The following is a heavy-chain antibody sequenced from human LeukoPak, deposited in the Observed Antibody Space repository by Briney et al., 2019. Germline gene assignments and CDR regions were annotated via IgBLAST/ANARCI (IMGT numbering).Heavy chain of an antibody. D-gene: IGHD4-23*01. V-gene: IGHV3-23*01. J-gene: IGHJ4*02. CDR2: ISDSGGST. CDR3: AKAGKNANGHFDY. Sequence: GGSLRLSCAASGFTFSTYGMNWVRQAPGKGLEWVSSISDSGGSTFYADSVEGRFTISRDNSKNTLYLQMNSLRAEDTAVYYCAKAGKNANGHFDYWGQGTLVTVSS. CDR1: GFTFSTYG.